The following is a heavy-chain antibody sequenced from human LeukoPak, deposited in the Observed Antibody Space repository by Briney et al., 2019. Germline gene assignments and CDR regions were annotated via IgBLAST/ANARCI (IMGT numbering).Heavy chain of an antibody. CDR2: IHPSGGST. D-gene: IGHD5-18*01. V-gene: IGHV1-46*01. Sequence: ASVKVSCKASGYTFTSNYLHWVRQAPGQGLEWMGVIHPSGGSTNYAQKFQGRLTVTRDTSTTTVYMELSSLRSEDTAVYYCARMGMYPAMITNFFDHWGQGTLVTVSS. J-gene: IGHJ4*02. CDR1: GYTFTSNY. CDR3: ARMGMYPAMITNFFDH.